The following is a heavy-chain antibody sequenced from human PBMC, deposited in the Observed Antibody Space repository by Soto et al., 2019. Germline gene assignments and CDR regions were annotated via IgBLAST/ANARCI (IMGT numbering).Heavy chain of an antibody. V-gene: IGHV4-59*08. Sequence: QVQLQESGPGLVKPSETLSLTCTVSGGSISSYYWSWIRQPPGKGLEWIGYIYYSGSTNYNPSRKSRVTISVDTSKNQFSLKLSSVTAADTAVYYCARQGIAAAYGGFRLDPWGQGTLVTVSS. CDR2: IYYSGST. CDR3: ARQGIAAAYGGFRLDP. D-gene: IGHD6-13*01. J-gene: IGHJ5*02. CDR1: GGSISSYY.